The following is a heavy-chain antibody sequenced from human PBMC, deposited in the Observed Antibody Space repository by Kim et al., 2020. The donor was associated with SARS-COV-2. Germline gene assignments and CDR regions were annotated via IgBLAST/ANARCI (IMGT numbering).Heavy chain of an antibody. CDR3: ARDSLYAFDF. Sequence: GGSLRLSCAASGFSFSGSWMHWVRQAPGKGLVWVSRIYSDASVTTYADSVKGRFTISRENAKNTLYLQMNSLRAEDTAVYFCARDSLYAFDFWSQGTTVT. D-gene: IGHD3-16*01. J-gene: IGHJ6*01. CDR2: IYSDASVT. CDR1: GFSFSGSW. V-gene: IGHV3-74*01.